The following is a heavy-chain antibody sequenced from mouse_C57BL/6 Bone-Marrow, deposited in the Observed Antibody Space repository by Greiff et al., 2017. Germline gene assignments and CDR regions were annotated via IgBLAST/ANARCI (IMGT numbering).Heavy chain of an antibody. CDR1: GFTFSSYA. CDR3: ARDIYEGFAY. Sequence: EVKVIESGGGLVKPGGSLKLSCAASGFTFSSYALSWVRQTPETRLEWVATISDGGSYTYYPDNVKGRFTISRDNAKNNLYLQMSHLKSEDTAMYYCARDIYEGFAYWGQGTLVTVSA. CDR2: ISDGGSYT. V-gene: IGHV5-4*01. D-gene: IGHD2-3*01. J-gene: IGHJ3*01.